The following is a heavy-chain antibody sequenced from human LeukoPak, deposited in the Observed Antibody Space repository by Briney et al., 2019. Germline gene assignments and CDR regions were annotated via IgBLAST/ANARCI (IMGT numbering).Heavy chain of an antibody. CDR2: ISSSGSTI. J-gene: IGHJ4*02. V-gene: IGHV3-11*04. CDR1: GFTFSDYY. Sequence: GGSLRLSCAASGFTFSDYYMSWIRLAPGKGLEWVSYISSSGSTIYYADSVKGRFTISRDNAKNSLYLQMNSLRAEDTAVYYCARVYSGSYWVVDYWGQGTLVTVSS. D-gene: IGHD1-26*01. CDR3: ARVYSGSYWVVDY.